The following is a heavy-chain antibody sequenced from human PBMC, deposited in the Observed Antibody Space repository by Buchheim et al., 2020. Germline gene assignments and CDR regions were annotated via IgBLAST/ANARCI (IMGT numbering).Heavy chain of an antibody. CDR2: INYSGRT. J-gene: IGHJ4*02. D-gene: IGHD4-17*01. CDR3: ARTGGDHQGGDY. CDR1: GGSISGYN. Sequence: QVQLQESGPGLVKPSETLSLTCTVSGGSISGYNWNWIRQPPGKGLEWIGFINYSGRTNSNPSLRIRVSISLDTSKNQFSLKLTSVTAADTAVYYCARTGGDHQGGDYWGQGTL. V-gene: IGHV4-59*01.